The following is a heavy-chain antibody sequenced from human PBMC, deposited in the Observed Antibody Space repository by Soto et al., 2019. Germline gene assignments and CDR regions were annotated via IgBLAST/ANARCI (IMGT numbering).Heavy chain of an antibody. CDR2: IYYSGST. V-gene: IGHV4-39*07. D-gene: IGHD1-1*01. J-gene: IGHJ5*02. CDR3: VRDGTKTLRDWFDP. CDR1: GDSISSRSYY. Sequence: SETLSLTCTVTGDSISSRSYYWGWIRQPPGKGLEWIGSIYYSGSTYNNPSLRSRVSMSIDTSKDQFSLKLKSVTAADTAVYYCVRDGTKTLRDWFDPWGQGISVTVSS.